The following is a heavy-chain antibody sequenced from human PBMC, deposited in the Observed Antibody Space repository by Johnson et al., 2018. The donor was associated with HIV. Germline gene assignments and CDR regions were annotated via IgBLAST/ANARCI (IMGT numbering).Heavy chain of an antibody. Sequence: VQLVESGGGVVQPGRSLRLSCAASGFTFSGSAMHWVRQAPGKGLEGVANIKQDGSEKYHVDSVHGRFTIPRDNSKNTLYLQMNSLRAEDTAVYYCARGISNWNYFDDDAFDIWGQGTMVTVSS. V-gene: IGHV3-7*01. CDR2: IKQDGSEK. D-gene: IGHD1-7*01. CDR1: GFTFSGSA. CDR3: ARGISNWNYFDDDAFDI. J-gene: IGHJ3*02.